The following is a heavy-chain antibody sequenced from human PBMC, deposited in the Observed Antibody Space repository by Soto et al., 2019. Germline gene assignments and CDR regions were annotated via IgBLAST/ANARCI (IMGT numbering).Heavy chain of an antibody. D-gene: IGHD6-6*01. CDR1: GFTFSSYS. J-gene: IGHJ4*02. Sequence: PGGSLRLSCAASGFTFSSYSMNWVRQAPGKGLEWVSSISSSSSYIYYADSVKGRFTISRDNAKNSLYLQMNSLRAEDTAVYYCARDSQILHQVAIEYSSSSGFDYWGQGTLVTVSS. CDR2: ISSSSSYI. CDR3: ARDSQILHQVAIEYSSSSGFDY. V-gene: IGHV3-21*01.